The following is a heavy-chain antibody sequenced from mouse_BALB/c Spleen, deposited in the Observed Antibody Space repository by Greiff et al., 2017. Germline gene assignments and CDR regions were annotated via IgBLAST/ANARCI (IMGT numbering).Heavy chain of an antibody. CDR1: GYTFTDYA. Sequence: QVQLQQSGAELVRPGVSVKISCKGSGYTFTDYAMHWVKQSHAKSLEWIGVISTYYGDASYNQKFKGKATMTVDKSSSTAYMELARLTSEDSAIYYCARGGKIGGYYDYAMDYWGQGTSVTVSS. CDR2: ISTYYGDA. CDR3: ARGGKIGGYYDYAMDY. V-gene: IGHV1S137*01. D-gene: IGHD2-3*01. J-gene: IGHJ4*01.